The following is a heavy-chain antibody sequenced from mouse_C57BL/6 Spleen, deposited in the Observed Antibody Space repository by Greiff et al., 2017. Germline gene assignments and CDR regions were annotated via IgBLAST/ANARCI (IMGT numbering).Heavy chain of an antibody. D-gene: IGHD2-4*01. J-gene: IGHJ4*01. V-gene: IGHV1-4*01. CDR3: ARGGLRRGDYAMDY. CDR1: GYTFTSYT. Sequence: QVQLKESGAELARPGASVKMSCKASGYTFTSYTMHWVKQRPGQGLEWIGYINPSSGYTKYNQKFKDKATLTADKSSSTAYMQLSSLTSEYSAVYYCARGGLRRGDYAMDYWGQGTSVTVSS. CDR2: INPSSGYT.